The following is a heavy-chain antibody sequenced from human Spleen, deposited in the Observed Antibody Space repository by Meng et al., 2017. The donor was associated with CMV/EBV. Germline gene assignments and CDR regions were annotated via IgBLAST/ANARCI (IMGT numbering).Heavy chain of an antibody. CDR3: ARDPAYCSPTTCRRWFDP. V-gene: IGHV4-34*01. Sequence: SETLSLTCAVYGGSFSGYYWSWIRQPPGKGLEWIGEINHSGSTNYNPSLKSRVTISVDTSKNQFSLKLRSVTAADTAVYYCARDPAYCSPTTCRRWFDPWGQGTLVTVSS. CDR2: INHSGST. CDR1: GGSFSGYY. J-gene: IGHJ5*02. D-gene: IGHD2-15*01.